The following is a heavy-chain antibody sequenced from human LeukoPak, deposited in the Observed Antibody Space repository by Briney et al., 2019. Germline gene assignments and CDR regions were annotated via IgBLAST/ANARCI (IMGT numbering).Heavy chain of an antibody. V-gene: IGHV1-69*13. J-gene: IGHJ4*02. CDR3: AREGGRDRPDY. CDR2: IIPIFGTA. D-gene: IGHD1-26*01. CDR1: GGTFSSYA. Sequence: ASVEVSCKASGGTFSSYAISWVRQAPGQGLEWMGGIIPIFGTANYAQKFQGRVTITADESTSTAYMELSSLRSEDTAVYYCAREGGRDRPDYWGQGTLVTVSS.